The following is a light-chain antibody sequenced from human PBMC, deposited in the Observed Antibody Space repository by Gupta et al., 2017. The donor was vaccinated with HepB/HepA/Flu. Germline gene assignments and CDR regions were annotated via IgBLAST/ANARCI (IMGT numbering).Light chain of an antibody. J-gene: IGKJ4*01. V-gene: IGKV3-20*01. Sequence: EIVFTQSPGTLSLSPGERATLSCRASQTISSSYLAWYHQKPGQAPRLLIYGASSRATGIPDRFSGSGSGRDFTLTISRLEPEDFAVYYCQQYVSSPLTFGGGTKVEIK. CDR3: QQYVSSPLT. CDR1: QTISSSY. CDR2: GAS.